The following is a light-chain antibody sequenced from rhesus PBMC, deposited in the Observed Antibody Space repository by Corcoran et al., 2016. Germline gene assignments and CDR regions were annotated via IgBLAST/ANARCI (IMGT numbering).Light chain of an antibody. CDR3: QQGNSNPPT. Sequence: DIQMSQSPSSLSASVGDRVTITCRASQGISSYLTWYQQKPGKAPKLLIYYANSLASGVPSRFSGSGAGTEFTLTSSSLQPEDFATYYCQQGNSNPPTFGQGTKVEIK. CDR2: YAN. CDR1: QGISSY. J-gene: IGKJ1*01. V-gene: IGKV1-32*02.